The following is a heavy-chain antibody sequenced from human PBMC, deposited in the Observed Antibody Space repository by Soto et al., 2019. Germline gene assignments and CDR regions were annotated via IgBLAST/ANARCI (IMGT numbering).Heavy chain of an antibody. CDR3: ARGGGYQLPHKWFDP. V-gene: IGHV4-30-4*01. CDR2: ISNTGST. J-gene: IGHJ5*02. D-gene: IGHD2-2*01. Sequence: SETLSLTCTVSGGSISSGDDYWSWIRQPPGKGLEWIGYISNTGSTYYNPSLKSRLSISLDTSKNQFSLKLNSVTAADTSLYYCARGGGYQLPHKWFDPWGQGILVTVSS. CDR1: GGSISSGDDY.